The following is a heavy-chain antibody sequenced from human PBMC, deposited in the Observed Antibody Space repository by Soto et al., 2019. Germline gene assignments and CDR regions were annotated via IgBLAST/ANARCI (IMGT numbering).Heavy chain of an antibody. Sequence: QVQLVQSGAEVKKPGSSVKVSCKASGGTFSSYAISWVRQAPGQGLEWMGGIIAIFGTANYAQKFQGRVTITADESTSTAYMELSSLRSENTAVYYCARDRGRIVVVVAATQFDAFDIWGQGTMVTVSS. CDR2: IIAIFGTA. CDR1: GGTFSSYA. V-gene: IGHV1-69*01. J-gene: IGHJ3*02. D-gene: IGHD2-15*01. CDR3: ARDRGRIVVVVAATQFDAFDI.